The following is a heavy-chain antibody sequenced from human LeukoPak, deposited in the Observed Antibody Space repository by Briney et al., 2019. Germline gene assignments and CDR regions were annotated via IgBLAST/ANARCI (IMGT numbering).Heavy chain of an antibody. Sequence: SAVNVSCKATGGTFISYAISWVRQAPAQGLEWMGGIIPIFGTTNYAQKFQGRVTITADESTSTAYMELSSLRSEDTAVYYCARNSENTYYDFWSGYYYFDSWGQGTLVTVSS. J-gene: IGHJ4*02. D-gene: IGHD3-3*01. CDR1: GGTFISYA. CDR3: ARNSENTYYDFWSGYYYFDS. CDR2: IIPIFGTT. V-gene: IGHV1-69*13.